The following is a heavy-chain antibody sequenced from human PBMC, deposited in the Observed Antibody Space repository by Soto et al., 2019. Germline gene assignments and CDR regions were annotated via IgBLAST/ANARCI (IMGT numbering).Heavy chain of an antibody. CDR3: ARDTQDDFWSGYYRDY. D-gene: IGHD3-3*01. CDR1: GFTFSSYS. V-gene: IGHV3-48*02. J-gene: IGHJ4*02. Sequence: SGFTFSSYSMNGVRQAPGKGLEWVSYISSSSSTIYYADSVKGRFTISRDNAKNSLYLQMNSLRDEDTAVYYCARDTQDDFWSGYYRDYWGQGTLVTVSS. CDR2: ISSSSSTI.